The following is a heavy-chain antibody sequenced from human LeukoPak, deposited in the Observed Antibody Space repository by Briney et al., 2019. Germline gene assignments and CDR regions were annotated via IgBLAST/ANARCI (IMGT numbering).Heavy chain of an antibody. CDR1: GYTFTSYA. V-gene: IGHV1-3*01. Sequence: ASVKVSCKASGYTFTSYAMHWVRQAPGQRLEWMGWINAGNGTTKYSQKFQGRVTITRDTSASTAYMELSSLRSEDTAVYYCARDRPKGGDFDYWGQGTLVTVSS. CDR3: ARDRPKGGDFDY. CDR2: INAGNGTT. J-gene: IGHJ4*02.